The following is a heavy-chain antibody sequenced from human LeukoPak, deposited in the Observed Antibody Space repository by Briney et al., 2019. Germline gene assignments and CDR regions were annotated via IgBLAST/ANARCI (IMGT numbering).Heavy chain of an antibody. V-gene: IGHV4-61*02. CDR2: IYTSGST. CDR1: GGSMSSGSYY. D-gene: IGHD3-22*01. Sequence: SETLSLTCIVSGGSMSSGSYYWSWIRQPAGKGLEWIGRIYTSGSTNYNPSLKSRVTISVDTSKNQFSLKLSSVTAADTAVYYCAREYSYYDSSGYYYGSGYFDYWGQGTLVTVSS. J-gene: IGHJ4*02. CDR3: AREYSYYDSSGYYYGSGYFDY.